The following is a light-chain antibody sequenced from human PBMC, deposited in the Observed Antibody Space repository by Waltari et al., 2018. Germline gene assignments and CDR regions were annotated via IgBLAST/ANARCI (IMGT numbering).Light chain of an antibody. CDR2: SKN. CDR3: VSWDDSLNGPA. Sequence: QQLPGKAPKRRIYSKNQRPSGVPDRFSASKSGTSASLAISGLRSEDEADYYCVSWDDSLNGPAVGGGTKLTVL. V-gene: IGLV1-44*01. J-gene: IGLJ2*01.